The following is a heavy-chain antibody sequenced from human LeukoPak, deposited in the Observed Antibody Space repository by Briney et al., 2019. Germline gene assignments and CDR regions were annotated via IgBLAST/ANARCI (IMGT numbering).Heavy chain of an antibody. J-gene: IGHJ4*02. CDR3: ARESLGLYYYDSSGYVHFDY. CDR1: GGTFSSYA. Sequence: ASVKVSCKASGGTFSSYAISWVRQAPGQGLEWMGRIIPIFGTANYAQKFQGRVTITTDESTSTAYMELSSLRSEDTAVYYCARESLGLYYYDSSGYVHFDYWGQGTLVTVSS. CDR2: IIPIFGTA. V-gene: IGHV1-69*05. D-gene: IGHD3-22*01.